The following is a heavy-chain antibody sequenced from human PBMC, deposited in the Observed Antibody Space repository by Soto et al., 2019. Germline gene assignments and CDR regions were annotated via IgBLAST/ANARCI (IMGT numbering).Heavy chain of an antibody. J-gene: IGHJ4*02. CDR1: GFTFSTYW. CDR2: MNSDGTTT. Sequence: LRLSCAASGFTFSTYWIHWVRQAPGKVLVWVSRMNSDGTTTDYADSVKGRFTISRDNAKSTLYLQMNGLRAEDTAVYFCVRGTSGWPGMDYWGQGTLVTVSS. D-gene: IGHD6-19*01. V-gene: IGHV3-74*01. CDR3: VRGTSGWPGMDY.